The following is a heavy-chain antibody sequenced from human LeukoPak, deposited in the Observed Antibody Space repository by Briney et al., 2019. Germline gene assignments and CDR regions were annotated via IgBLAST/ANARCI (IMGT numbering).Heavy chain of an antibody. V-gene: IGHV4-59*08. Sequence: SETLSLTCTISGGSIRGYYWSWIRQPPGKGLEWIGYIVSTGTTNYNPSLMSRVTMSVDTSKHQFSLRLSSVTAADTAVCYCARQATDGTWSDPWGQGTLVTVSS. CDR3: ARQATDGTWSDP. CDR2: IVSTGTT. CDR1: GGSIRGYY. D-gene: IGHD2-21*02. J-gene: IGHJ5*02.